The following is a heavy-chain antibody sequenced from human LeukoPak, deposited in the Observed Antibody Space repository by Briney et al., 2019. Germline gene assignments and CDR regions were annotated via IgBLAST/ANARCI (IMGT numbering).Heavy chain of an antibody. CDR3: ARGSESYDYYSYGMDV. CDR2: IWYDGNNK. J-gene: IGHJ6*04. CDR1: GFSFSAYG. Sequence: PGGSLRLSCAASGFSFSAYGMHWVRQAPGKGLEWMALIWYDGNNKYYADSVKGRFTISRDNSKNTLYLQMNSLRAEDTAVYYCARGSESYDYYSYGMDVWGKGTTVTVS. V-gene: IGHV3-33*01. D-gene: IGHD5-12*01.